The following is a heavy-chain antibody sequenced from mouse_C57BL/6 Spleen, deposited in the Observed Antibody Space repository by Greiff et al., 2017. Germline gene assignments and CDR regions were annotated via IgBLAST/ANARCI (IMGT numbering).Heavy chain of an antibody. J-gene: IGHJ2*01. CDR3: ARHPYYGSSLYFDY. CDR1: GFTFSSYG. D-gene: IGHD1-1*01. CDR2: ISSGGSYT. Sequence: EVQGVESGGDLVKPGGSLKLSCAASGFTFSSYGMSWVRQTPDKRLEWVATISSGGSYTYYPDSVKGRFTISRYNAKNTLYLQMSSLKSEDTAMYYCARHPYYGSSLYFDYWGQGTTLTVSS. V-gene: IGHV5-6*01.